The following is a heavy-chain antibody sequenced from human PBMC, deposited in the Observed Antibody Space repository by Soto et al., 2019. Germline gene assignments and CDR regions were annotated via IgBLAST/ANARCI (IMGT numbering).Heavy chain of an antibody. CDR3: ARVNDFWSGNSYYYYYHMDV. CDR1: GGSISSYY. J-gene: IGHJ6*03. Sequence: SETLSLTCTVSGGSISSYYWSWIRQPPGKGLEWIGYIYYSGSTNYNPSLKSRVTISVDTSKNQFSLKLSSVTAADTAVYYCARVNDFWSGNSYYYYYHMDVWGKGTTVTVSS. V-gene: IGHV4-59*01. CDR2: IYYSGST. D-gene: IGHD3-3*01.